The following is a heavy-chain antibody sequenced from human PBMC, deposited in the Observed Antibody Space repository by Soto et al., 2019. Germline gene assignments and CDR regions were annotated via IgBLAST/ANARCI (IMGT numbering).Heavy chain of an antibody. CDR3: ASEPVI. J-gene: IGHJ4*02. V-gene: IGHV4-31*03. D-gene: IGHD3-10*01. Sequence: QVQLQESGPGLVKPSQTLSLTCTVSGSSIGSGGYYWSWVRQQPGKGLEWFGYIYYSGSTYYNQSLTIRVTRAVDKSKNQFSMKLSSVTTAETDAYYCASEPVIWGQGTLVTVSS. CDR2: IYYSGST. CDR1: GSSIGSGGYY.